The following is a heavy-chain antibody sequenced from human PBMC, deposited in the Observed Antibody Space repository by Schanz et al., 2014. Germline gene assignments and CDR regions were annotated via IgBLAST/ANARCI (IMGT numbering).Heavy chain of an antibody. Sequence: EVQLLESGGGLVQPGGSLRLSCAASGFTFSSYAMSWVRQAPGKGLEWVSYVSRSTPDIYYADSVKGRFTMSRDNAKNSVFLQMNSLRAEDTALYYCVRDELLWFGEVLSLDYWGQGALVTVSS. V-gene: IGHV3-48*01. J-gene: IGHJ4*02. D-gene: IGHD3-10*01. CDR2: VSRSTPDI. CDR1: GFTFSSYA. CDR3: VRDELLWFGEVLSLDY.